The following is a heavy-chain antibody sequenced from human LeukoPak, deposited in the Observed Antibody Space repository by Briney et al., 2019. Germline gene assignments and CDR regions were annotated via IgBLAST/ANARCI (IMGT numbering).Heavy chain of an antibody. V-gene: IGHV4-59*08. J-gene: IGHJ5*02. D-gene: IGHD3-10*01. CDR3: ARASITMVRGVPGWFDP. CDR1: GGSISSYY. CDR2: IYYSGST. Sequence: SETLSLTCTVSGGSISSYYWSWIRQPPGKGLEWIGYIYYSGSTNYNPSLKSRVTISVDTPKNQFSLKLSSVTAADTAVYYCARASITMVRGVPGWFDPWGQGTLVTVSS.